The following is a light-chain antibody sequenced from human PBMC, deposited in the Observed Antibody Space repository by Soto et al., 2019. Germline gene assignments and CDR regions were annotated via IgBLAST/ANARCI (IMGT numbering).Light chain of an antibody. CDR3: QQYNSWT. V-gene: IGKV3-15*01. CDR2: GAS. CDR1: QSVSSN. J-gene: IGKJ1*01. Sequence: EIVMTQSPATLSVSPGERATFSCRASQSVSSNLAWYQQKPGQAPRLLIYGASIRATGIPARFSGSGSGTEFTLTISTLQSEDFATYYCQQYNSWTFGQGTKVDIK.